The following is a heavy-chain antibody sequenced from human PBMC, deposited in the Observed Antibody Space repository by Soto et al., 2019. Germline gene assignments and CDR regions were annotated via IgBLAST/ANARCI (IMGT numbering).Heavy chain of an antibody. J-gene: IGHJ4*02. D-gene: IGHD1-20*01. CDR3: ASWYNWNDTHYFDY. CDR1: GGTFSSYA. V-gene: IGHV1-69*13. Sequence: ASVKVSCKASGGTFSSYAISWVRQAPGQGLEWMGGIIPIFGTADYAQKFQGRVTITADESTSTAYMELSSLRSEDTAVYYCASWYNWNDTHYFDYWGQGTLVTVSS. CDR2: IIPIFGTA.